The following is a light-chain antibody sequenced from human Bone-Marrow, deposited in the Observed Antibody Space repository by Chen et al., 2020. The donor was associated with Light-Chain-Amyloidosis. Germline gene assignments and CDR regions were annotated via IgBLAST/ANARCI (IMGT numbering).Light chain of an antibody. Sequence: EIVLTQSPGTLSLSPGEGANLSCRASQTISSNYLTWYQQKFGQAPRLLIYGSSSRATGIPYRFPGSGSGTDFTLTINRLEPEDFAMYYCQQYGTSPLTFGGGTKVEIK. J-gene: IGKJ4*01. CDR1: QTISSNY. V-gene: IGKV3-20*01. CDR2: GSS. CDR3: QQYGTSPLT.